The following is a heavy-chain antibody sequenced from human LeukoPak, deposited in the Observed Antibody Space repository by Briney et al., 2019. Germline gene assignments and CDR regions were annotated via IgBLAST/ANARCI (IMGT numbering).Heavy chain of an antibody. Sequence: QPGGSLRLSCAASGFTFSSYAMNWVRQAPGKGLEWGSGVTGRGGTTFYADSVRGRFTISRDNSKNTVYLQLNSLRAEDTAIYFCAKEGYSDSSGAFDSWGQGTLVTVSS. J-gene: IGHJ4*02. CDR1: GFTFSSYA. CDR3: AKEGYSDSSGAFDS. CDR2: VTGRGGTT. V-gene: IGHV3-23*01. D-gene: IGHD3-22*01.